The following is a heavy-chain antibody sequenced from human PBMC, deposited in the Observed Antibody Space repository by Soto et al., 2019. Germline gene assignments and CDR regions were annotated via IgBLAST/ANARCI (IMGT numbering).Heavy chain of an antibody. V-gene: IGHV3-23*01. CDR3: AKLWGRYSGYHFDY. CDR2: ISGSGGST. J-gene: IGHJ4*02. CDR1: GFTFSSYA. Sequence: EVQLLESGGGLVQPGGSLRLSCAASGFTFSSYAMSWVRQAPGKGLEWVSAISGSGGSTYYADSVKGRFTISRDNSKNSLYLQMNSLRAEDTVVYYCAKLWGRYSGYHFDYWGQGTLVTVSS. D-gene: IGHD5-12*01.